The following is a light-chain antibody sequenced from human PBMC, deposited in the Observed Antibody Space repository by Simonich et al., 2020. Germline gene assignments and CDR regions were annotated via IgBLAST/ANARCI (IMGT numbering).Light chain of an antibody. V-gene: IGKV3D-20*01. J-gene: IGKJ1*01. CDR1: QSVSSSY. CDR3: QQYGSSRT. CDR2: DAS. Sequence: EIVLTQSPGTLSLSPGERATLSCRASQSVSSSYLAWYQQKPGLAPRLLIYDASSKADGIPDRFSGSGAGTDFTLTISRLEPEDFAVYYCQQYGSSRTFGQGTKVEIK.